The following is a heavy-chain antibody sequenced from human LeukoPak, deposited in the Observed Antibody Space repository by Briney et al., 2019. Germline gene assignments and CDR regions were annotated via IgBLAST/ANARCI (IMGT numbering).Heavy chain of an antibody. CDR3: TRGAPVGSSREFDY. CDR2: IYYSGST. V-gene: IGHV4-59*01. Sequence: SETLSLTCTVSGGSISSYYWSWIRQPPGKGLEWIGYIYYSGSTNYNPSLKSRVTISVDTSKNQFSLKLSSVTAADTAVYYCTRGAPVGSSREFDYWGQGTLVTVSS. D-gene: IGHD5-24*01. CDR1: GGSISSYY. J-gene: IGHJ4*02.